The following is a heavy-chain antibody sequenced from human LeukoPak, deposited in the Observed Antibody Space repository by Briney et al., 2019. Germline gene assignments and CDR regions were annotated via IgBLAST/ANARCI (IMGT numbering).Heavy chain of an antibody. CDR3: ARAVVIRDYYYGMDV. Sequence: PSEALSLTCTVSGGSISSYYWSWIRQPPGKGLEWIGYIYYSGSTNYNPSLKSRVTISVDTSKNQFFLKLSSVTAADTAVYYCARAVVIRDYYYGMDVWGQGTTVTVSS. CDR1: GGSISSYY. V-gene: IGHV4-59*01. CDR2: IYYSGST. J-gene: IGHJ6*02. D-gene: IGHD3-22*01.